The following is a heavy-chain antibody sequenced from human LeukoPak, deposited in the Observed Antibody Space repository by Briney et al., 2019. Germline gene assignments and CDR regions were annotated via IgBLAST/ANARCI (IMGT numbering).Heavy chain of an antibody. CDR2: IYSGGST. CDR1: GFTVSSNY. D-gene: IGHD6-19*01. J-gene: IGHJ6*02. CDR3: AREGEAAVAGFNYYYYGMDV. Sequence: GGSLRLSCAASGFTVSSNYMSWVRQAPGKGLEWVSVIYSGGSTYYADSVKGRFTIPRDNSKNTLYLQMNSLRAEDTAVYYCAREGEAAVAGFNYYYYGMDVWGQGTTVTVSS. V-gene: IGHV3-53*01.